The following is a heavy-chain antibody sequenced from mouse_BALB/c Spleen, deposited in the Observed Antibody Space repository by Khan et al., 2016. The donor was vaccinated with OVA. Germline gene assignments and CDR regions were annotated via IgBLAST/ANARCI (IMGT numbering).Heavy chain of an antibody. CDR3: ARETAYYGNYEAMDY. CDR2: IWAGGST. Sequence: VQLQESGPGLVAPSQSLSITCTVSGFSLSNYGVIWVRQPPGKGLEWLGIIWAGGSTNYNSALMSKLSIRKDNAKSQVFLKMNSLQTDDTAMYYCARETAYYGNYEAMDYWGQGTSVTVS. D-gene: IGHD2-10*01. CDR1: GFSLSNYG. V-gene: IGHV2-9*02. J-gene: IGHJ4*01.